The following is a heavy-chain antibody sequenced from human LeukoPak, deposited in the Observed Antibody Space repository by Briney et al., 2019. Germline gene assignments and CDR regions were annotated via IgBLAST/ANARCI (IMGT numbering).Heavy chain of an antibody. J-gene: IGHJ5*02. CDR3: AVSGYDSSGYYGWFDP. CDR1: GYTFTSYG. CDR2: ISAYNGNT. Sequence: ASVKVSCKASGYTFTSYGISWVRQAPGQGLEWMGWISAYNGNTNYAQKLQGRVTMTRDTSISTAYTELSRLRSDDTAVYYCAVSGYDSSGYYGWFDPWGQGTLVTVSS. D-gene: IGHD3-22*01. V-gene: IGHV1-18*01.